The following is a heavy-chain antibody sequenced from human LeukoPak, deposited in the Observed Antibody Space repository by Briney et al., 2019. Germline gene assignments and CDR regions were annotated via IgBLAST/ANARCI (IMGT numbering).Heavy chain of an antibody. CDR1: GYTFTGYY. V-gene: IGHV7-4-1*02. D-gene: IGHD3-10*01. Sequence: ASVKVSCKASGYTFTGYYMYWVRQAPGQGLEWMGWINTNTGNPTYARGFTGRFVFSLDTSVSTAYLQISSLKAEDTAVYYCARDRVLLWFGESYYFDYWGQGTLVTVSS. CDR2: INTNTGNP. CDR3: ARDRVLLWFGESYYFDY. J-gene: IGHJ4*02.